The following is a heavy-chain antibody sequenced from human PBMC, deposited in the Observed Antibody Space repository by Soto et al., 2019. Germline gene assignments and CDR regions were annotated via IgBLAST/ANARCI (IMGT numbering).Heavy chain of an antibody. CDR2: ISGSGGST. D-gene: IGHD3-10*01. Sequence: HPGGSLRLSCAASGFTFSSYAMRWVRQAPGKGLEWVSVISGSGGSTYYADSVKGRFTISRDDSKNTLYLQMNSLRAEDTAVYYVAKVPLSYEGGFDYWGQGTLVTVSS. J-gene: IGHJ4*02. CDR1: GFTFSSYA. V-gene: IGHV3-23*01. CDR3: AKVPLSYEGGFDY.